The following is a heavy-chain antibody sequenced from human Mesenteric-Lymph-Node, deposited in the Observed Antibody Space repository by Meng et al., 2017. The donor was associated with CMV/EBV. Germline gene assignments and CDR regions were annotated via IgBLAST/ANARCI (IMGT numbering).Heavy chain of an antibody. CDR2: IIPIFGTA. Sequence: ASVKVSCKASGYTFTGFHIHWLRQAPGQGLEWMGGIIPIFGTANYAQKFQGRVTITTDESTSTAYMELSSLRSEDTAVYYCAREPGIWGQGTLVTVSS. CDR3: AREPGI. V-gene: IGHV1-69*05. CDR1: GYTFTGFH. D-gene: IGHD1-26*01. J-gene: IGHJ4*02.